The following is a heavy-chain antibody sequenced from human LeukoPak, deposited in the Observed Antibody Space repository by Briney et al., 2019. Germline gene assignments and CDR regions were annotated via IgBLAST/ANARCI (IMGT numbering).Heavy chain of an antibody. D-gene: IGHD2-2*01. CDR1: GFTFSSYA. J-gene: IGHJ4*02. V-gene: IGHV3-64*01. CDR3: VREGLECSGSSCQRAAFDY. Sequence: GGSLRLSCAASGFTFSSYAMHWVRQAPGKGLEYVSAISSNGGSTYYANSVKGRFTISRDNSKNTLYLQMGSLRAEDMAVYYCVREGLECSGSSCQRAAFDYWGQGTLVTVSS. CDR2: ISSNGGST.